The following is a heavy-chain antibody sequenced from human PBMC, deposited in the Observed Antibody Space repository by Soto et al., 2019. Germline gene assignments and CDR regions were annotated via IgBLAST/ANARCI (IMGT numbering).Heavy chain of an antibody. CDR1: GYTFTSYA. Sequence: ASVKVSCKASGYTFTSYAMHWVRQAPGQRLEWMGWINAGNGNTKYSQKFQGRVTITRDTSASTAHMELSSLRSEDTAVYYCARSYPLYYGSGYNWFDPWGQGTLVTVSS. CDR2: INAGNGNT. D-gene: IGHD3-10*01. V-gene: IGHV1-3*01. J-gene: IGHJ5*02. CDR3: ARSYPLYYGSGYNWFDP.